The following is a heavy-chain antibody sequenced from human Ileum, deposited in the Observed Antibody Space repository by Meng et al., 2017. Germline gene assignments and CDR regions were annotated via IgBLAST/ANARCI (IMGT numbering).Heavy chain of an antibody. CDR3: ARGGTAYFDY. J-gene: IGHJ4*02. CDR1: GGSISSGGYY. Sequence: QVQLRESGPGLVKPSQTLSLTCTVSGGSISSGGYYWSWIRQHPGKGLEWIGYIYDSGSTYYNPSLKSRIAISGDTSKNQFSLNLSSVTAADTAVYYCARGGTAYFDYWGQGTLVTVFS. CDR2: IYDSGST. V-gene: IGHV4-31*03. D-gene: IGHD1-1*01.